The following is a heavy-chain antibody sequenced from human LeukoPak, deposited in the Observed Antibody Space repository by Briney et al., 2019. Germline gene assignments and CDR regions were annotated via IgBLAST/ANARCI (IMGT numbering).Heavy chain of an antibody. J-gene: IGHJ3*01. CDR2: INHSEST. D-gene: IGHD3-22*01. CDR3: ARFSLGYDAFDV. V-gene: IGHV4-34*01. CDR1: GGSFSGHY. Sequence: SETLSLTCAVYGGSFSGHYWSWIRQPPGKGLEWIGEINHSESTTYNPSLKSRVTISVDTSKNQFSLKLSSVTAADTAVYYCARFSLGYDAFDVWGQGTMVTVSS.